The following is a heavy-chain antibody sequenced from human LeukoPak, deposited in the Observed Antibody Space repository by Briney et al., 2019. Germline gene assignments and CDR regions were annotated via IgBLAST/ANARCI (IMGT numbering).Heavy chain of an antibody. CDR2: ISYIGDKM. V-gene: IGHV3-23*01. CDR1: GFTFSSSA. Sequence: GGSLRLSCAASGFTFSSSAMSWVRQAPGKGLEWDSAISYIGDKMYYADSVKGRFTISRDNSKNTLYLQMNSLRAEDTAVYYSAKRTDSDYGDCWGQGTLVTVSS. J-gene: IGHJ4*02. D-gene: IGHD2/OR15-2a*01. CDR3: AKRTDSDYGDC.